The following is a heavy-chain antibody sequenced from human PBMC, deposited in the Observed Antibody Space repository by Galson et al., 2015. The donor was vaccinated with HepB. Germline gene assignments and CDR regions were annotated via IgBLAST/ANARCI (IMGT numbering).Heavy chain of an antibody. CDR3: ARDANRGGDLDY. J-gene: IGHJ4*02. V-gene: IGHV3-7*03. CDR1: GFTFSNYW. D-gene: IGHD2-21*02. CDR2: IKPDGSEK. Sequence: SLRLSCAASGFTFSNYWMSWVRQAPGKGLERVAHIKPDGSEKSYLDSVKGRFTISRDNAKNLLYLQMSSLRADDTAVYYCARDANRGGDLDYWGQGTSVTVSS.